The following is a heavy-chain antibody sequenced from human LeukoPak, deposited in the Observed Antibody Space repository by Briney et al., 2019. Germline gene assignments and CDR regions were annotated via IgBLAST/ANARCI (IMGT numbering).Heavy chain of an antibody. V-gene: IGHV3-64*01. D-gene: IGHD6-13*01. J-gene: IGHJ6*04. Sequence: PGGYLRLSCAASGFTFSSYARHWLRQAPGKGLEYVSAISSNGGSTYYANSVKCRFTISRDNSKNTLYLQMGSLRSEEMAVYYCVSLGLAAGHGRPHFANWRKGTAATVSS. CDR1: GFTFSSYA. CDR2: ISSNGGST. CDR3: VSLGLAAGHGRPHFAN.